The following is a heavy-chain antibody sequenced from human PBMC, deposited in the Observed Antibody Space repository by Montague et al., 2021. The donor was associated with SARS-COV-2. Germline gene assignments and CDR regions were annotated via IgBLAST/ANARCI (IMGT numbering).Heavy chain of an antibody. CDR1: GFIFSSHA. CDR2: ISGSGGGT. CDR3: AKDLSESWFGGNYHYGMDV. V-gene: IGHV3-23*01. D-gene: IGHD3-10*01. Sequence: SLRLSCVASGFIFSSHAMSWVRQAPGKGLEWVSVISGSGGGTYFADSXKGRFAISRDNSKNTLYLQMNSLRAEDTAVYYCAKDLSESWFGGNYHYGMDVWGQGTTVTVSS. J-gene: IGHJ6*02.